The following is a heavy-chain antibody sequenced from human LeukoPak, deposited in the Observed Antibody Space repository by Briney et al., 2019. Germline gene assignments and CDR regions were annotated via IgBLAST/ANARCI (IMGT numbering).Heavy chain of an antibody. CDR2: IYYSGTT. V-gene: IGHV4-30-4*08. Sequence: SQTLSLTCTVSGGSISSGDYYWSWIRQPPGKGLEWIGYIYYSGTTYYNPSLKSRVTISVDTSKSQFSLKLSSVAGADTAVYYCARSWEYYDSSGYQGDSGFDYWGQGTLVTVSS. J-gene: IGHJ4*02. D-gene: IGHD3-22*01. CDR3: ARSWEYYDSSGYQGDSGFDY. CDR1: GGSISSGDYY.